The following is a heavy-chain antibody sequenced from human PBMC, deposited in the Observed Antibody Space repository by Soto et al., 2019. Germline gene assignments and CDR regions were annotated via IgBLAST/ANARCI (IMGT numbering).Heavy chain of an antibody. D-gene: IGHD6-19*01. CDR3: RRSSRYSTDV. CDR2: INHSGST. CDR1: GGPFSGYY. V-gene: IGHV4-34*01. J-gene: IGHJ6*02. Sequence: SETLSLTCAVYGGPFSGYYWSWIRQPPGKGLEWIGEINHSGSTYYNPSLKSGVTISADTSKNQFSLNLISVTAADTAVYYCRRSSRYSTDVWGQGITVTVSS.